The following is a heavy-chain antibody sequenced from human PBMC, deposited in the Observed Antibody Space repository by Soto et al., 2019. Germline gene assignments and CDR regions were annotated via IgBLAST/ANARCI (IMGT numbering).Heavy chain of an antibody. Sequence: PSETLSLTCTVSGGSINNHYWSWIRQPPEKGLEWIGSIYYSGSTYYNPSLKSRVTISVDTSKNQFSLKLSSVTAADTAVYYCARLSGQTTYYYYYYMDVWGKGTTVTVSS. J-gene: IGHJ6*03. CDR3: ARLSGQTTYYYYYYMDV. D-gene: IGHD5-12*01. V-gene: IGHV4-59*08. CDR2: IYYSGST. CDR1: GGSINNHY.